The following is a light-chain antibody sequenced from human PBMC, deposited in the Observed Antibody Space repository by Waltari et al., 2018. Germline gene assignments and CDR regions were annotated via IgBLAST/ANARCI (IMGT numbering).Light chain of an antibody. Sequence: QSALTHPPSASGSPGQSVTISSTGPGTDVRDFNLVSWYPQRPGKAPKLLMFELNKRPSGVSSRFSGSKSANAASLTISGLQAEDEGDYYCGSYTVTNNLYVFGTGTKVTVL. CDR2: ELN. CDR1: GTDVRDFNL. V-gene: IGLV2-8*01. J-gene: IGLJ1*01. CDR3: GSYTVTNNLYV.